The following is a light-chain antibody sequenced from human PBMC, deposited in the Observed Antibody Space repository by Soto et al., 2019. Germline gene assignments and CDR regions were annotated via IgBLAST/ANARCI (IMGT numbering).Light chain of an antibody. CDR2: EVS. V-gene: IGLV2-8*01. Sequence: QSALTQPPSASGSPGQSVTISCTGTSSDVGGYNYVSWYQQHPDKAPKLMIYEVSKRPSGVPDRFSGSKSGNTASLTVSGLHSEDEADYYCSSYAGSNNLVFGGGTKLTVL. CDR1: SSDVGGYNY. CDR3: SSYAGSNNLV. J-gene: IGLJ2*01.